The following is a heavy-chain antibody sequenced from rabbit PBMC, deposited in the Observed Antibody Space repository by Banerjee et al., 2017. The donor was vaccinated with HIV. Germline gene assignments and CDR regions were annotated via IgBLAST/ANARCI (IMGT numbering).Heavy chain of an antibody. D-gene: IGHD8-1*01. CDR3: ARDDGAAGIRYALNL. Sequence: QSLEESGGDLVKPGASLTLTCKASGFSFSSSYWVCWVRQAPGKGLEWIGCIYTSSGRTYYASWAKGRFTITRSTSLNTVTLQLNSLTAADTATYFCARDDGAAGIRYALNLWGQGTLVTVS. CDR1: GFSFSSSYW. CDR2: IYTSSGRT. J-gene: IGHJ4*01. V-gene: IGHV1S40*01.